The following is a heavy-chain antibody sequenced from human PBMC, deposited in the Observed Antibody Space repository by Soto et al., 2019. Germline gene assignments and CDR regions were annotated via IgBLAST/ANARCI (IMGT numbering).Heavy chain of an antibody. CDR2: IIPIFGTA. Sequence: KPGSXVXXXXXXXXGTFSSXXXNXXXQAPGQGLEWMGEIIPIFGTANYAQKFQGRVTITADESTSTAYMELSSLRSEDTAVYYCARDGGRHSGGIDYWGQGTLVTVSS. CDR3: ARDGGRHSGGIDY. CDR1: XGTFSSXX. D-gene: IGHD1-26*01. V-gene: IGHV1-69*01. J-gene: IGHJ4*02.